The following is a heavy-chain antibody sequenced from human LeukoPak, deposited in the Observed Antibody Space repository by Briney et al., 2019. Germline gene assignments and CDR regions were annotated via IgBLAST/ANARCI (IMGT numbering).Heavy chain of an antibody. CDR1: GGSFSGYY. V-gene: IGHV4-34*01. CDR2: INHSGST. CDR3: ARGRGVLLWFGESPPPRGYFDY. Sequence: SETLSLTCAVYGGSFSGYYWSWIRQPPGKGLEWIGEINHSGSTNYNPSLKSRVTISVDTSKNQFSLKLSSVTAADKAVYYCARGRGVLLWFGESPPPRGYFDYWGQGTLVTVSS. J-gene: IGHJ4*02. D-gene: IGHD3-10*01.